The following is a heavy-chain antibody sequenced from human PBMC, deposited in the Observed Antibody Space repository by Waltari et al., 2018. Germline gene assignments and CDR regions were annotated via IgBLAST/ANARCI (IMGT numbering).Heavy chain of an antibody. CDR1: GSTFTSSY. CDR2: INPSGGST. Sequence: VQLVQSGAEVKKPGASVKISCKSLGSTFTSSYLHWVRQAPGQGLEGMGIINPSGGSTSYAQKFQGRVTMSRDTSTSTVYRELSSLRTEDTAVYYCARGSGGSYVVDYWGQGNLVTVSS. J-gene: IGHJ4*02. V-gene: IGHV1-46*01. CDR3: ARGSGGSYVVDY. D-gene: IGHD2-15*01.